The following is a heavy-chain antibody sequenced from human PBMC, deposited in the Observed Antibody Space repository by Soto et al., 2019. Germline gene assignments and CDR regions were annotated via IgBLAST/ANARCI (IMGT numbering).Heavy chain of an antibody. D-gene: IGHD2-15*01. V-gene: IGHV1-69*04. J-gene: IGHJ3*02. CDR1: GGTFSSYT. Sequence: ASVKVSCKASGGTFSSYTISWVRQAPGQGLEWMGRIIPILGIANYAQKFQGRVTITADKSTSTAYMELSSLRSEDTAVYYCARESGHCSGGSCYSSAFDIWGQGTMVTVSS. CDR2: IIPILGIA. CDR3: ARESGHCSGGSCYSSAFDI.